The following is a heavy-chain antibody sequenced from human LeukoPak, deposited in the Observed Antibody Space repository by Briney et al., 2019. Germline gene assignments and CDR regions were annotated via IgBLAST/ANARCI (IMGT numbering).Heavy chain of an antibody. Sequence: ASVKVSCKASGYTFTGYYMHWVRQAPGQGLEWMGWINPNSGGTNYAQKFQGRVTMTRDTSISTAYMELSRLRSDDTAVYYCARGAYSSSSHYYYYYYMEVWGKGTTVTVSS. J-gene: IGHJ6*03. D-gene: IGHD6-6*01. CDR1: GYTFTGYY. V-gene: IGHV1-2*02. CDR2: INPNSGGT. CDR3: ARGAYSSSSHYYYYYYMEV.